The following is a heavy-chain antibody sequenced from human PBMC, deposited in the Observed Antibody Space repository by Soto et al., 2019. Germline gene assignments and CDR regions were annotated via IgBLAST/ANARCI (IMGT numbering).Heavy chain of an antibody. CDR3: AKGHYYDSSGYYAREGAFDI. V-gene: IGHV3-23*01. D-gene: IGHD3-22*01. CDR2: ISGSGGST. Sequence: PGGSLRLSCAASGFTFSSYAMSWVRQAPGKGLEWVSAISGSGGSTYYADSVKGRFTISRDNSKNTLYLQMNSLRAEDTAVYYCAKGHYYDSSGYYAREGAFDIWGQGTMVTVSS. J-gene: IGHJ3*02. CDR1: GFTFSSYA.